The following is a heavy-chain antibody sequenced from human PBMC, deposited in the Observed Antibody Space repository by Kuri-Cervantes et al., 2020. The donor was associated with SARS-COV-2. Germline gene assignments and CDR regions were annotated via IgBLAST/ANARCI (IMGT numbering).Heavy chain of an antibody. CDR2: IRYDGSNK. J-gene: IGHJ4*02. Sequence: GESLKISCAASGFTFSSYGMHWVRQAPGKGLEWVAFIRYDGSNKYYADSVKGRFTISRDNSKNTLYLQMNSLRAEDTAVYYCAKVAPSRNFDYWGQGTLVTVSS. CDR3: AKVAPSRNFDY. CDR1: GFTFSSYG. V-gene: IGHV3-30*02.